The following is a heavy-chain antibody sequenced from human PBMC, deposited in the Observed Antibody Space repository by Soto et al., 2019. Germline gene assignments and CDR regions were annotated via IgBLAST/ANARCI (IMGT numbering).Heavy chain of an antibody. CDR3: ASGTREYFQH. V-gene: IGHV1-69*02. CDR1: GGTFSSYT. J-gene: IGHJ1*01. Sequence: QVQLVQSGAEVKKPGSSVKVSCKASGGTFSSYTIRWVRQAPGQGLEWMGRIIPILGIANYAQKFQGRVTITSDKSTSTAYMELSSLRSEDTAVYYCASGTREYFQHWGQGTLVTVSS. CDR2: IIPILGIA.